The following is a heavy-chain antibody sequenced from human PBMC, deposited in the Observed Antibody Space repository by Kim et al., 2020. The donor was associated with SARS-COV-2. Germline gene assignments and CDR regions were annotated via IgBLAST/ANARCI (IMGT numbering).Heavy chain of an antibody. Sequence: YDASVKGRFTISRDDSKNTGYLQMNSLKTEDTAVYYCTRRLWFGELLIDYWGQGTLVTVSS. V-gene: IGHV3-73*01. CDR3: TRRLWFGELLIDY. J-gene: IGHJ4*02. D-gene: IGHD3-10*01.